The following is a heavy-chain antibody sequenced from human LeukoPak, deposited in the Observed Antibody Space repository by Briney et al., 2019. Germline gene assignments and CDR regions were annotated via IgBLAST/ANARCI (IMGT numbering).Heavy chain of an antibody. CDR3: AKDPGDASYYYTDV. V-gene: IGHV3-23*01. D-gene: IGHD3-16*01. CDR1: GFTFSSYA. CDR2: ISGRGVST. J-gene: IGHJ6*03. Sequence: GGSLRLSCAASGFTFSSYAMSCVRQAPGKGLEWVSAISGRGVSTYYADSVKGRFTISRDNSNNTLYLQMKSLRAEDTAVYYCAKDPGDASYYYTDVWGKGTTVTVSS.